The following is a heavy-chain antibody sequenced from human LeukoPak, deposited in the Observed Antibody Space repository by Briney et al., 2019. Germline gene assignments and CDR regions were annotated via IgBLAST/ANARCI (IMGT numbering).Heavy chain of an antibody. J-gene: IGHJ5*02. CDR2: IYYSGST. Sequence: SETLCLTCIVSGGSISSSSYYWGWIRQPPGKGLEWIGSIYYSGSTYYNPSLKSRVTISVDTSKNQFSLKLSSVTAADTAVYYCAREVLYSSGNWFDPWGQGTLVTVSS. CDR3: AREVLYSSGNWFDP. V-gene: IGHV4-39*07. D-gene: IGHD6-19*01. CDR1: GGSISSSSYY.